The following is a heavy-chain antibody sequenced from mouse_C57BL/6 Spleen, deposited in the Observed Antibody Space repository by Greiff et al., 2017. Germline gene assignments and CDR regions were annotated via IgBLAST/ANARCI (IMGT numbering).Heavy chain of an antibody. CDR1: GYSFTGYY. CDR2: INPSTGGN. Sequence: VQLQQSGPELVKPGASVKISCKASGYSFTGYYMNWVKQSPEKSLEWIGDINPSTGGNTTNQKFKAKATLTVDKSSSTAYMQLKSLTSEDSAVYYCARGRGLSYYSNVGAWFAYWGQGTLVTVSA. D-gene: IGHD2-5*01. CDR3: ARGRGLSYYSNVGAWFAY. J-gene: IGHJ3*01. V-gene: IGHV1-42*01.